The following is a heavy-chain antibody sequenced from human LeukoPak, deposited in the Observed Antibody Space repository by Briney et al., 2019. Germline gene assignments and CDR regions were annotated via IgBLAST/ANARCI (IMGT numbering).Heavy chain of an antibody. V-gene: IGHV3-13*01. CDR2: IAPSGDT. Sequence: GGSLRLSCAASGFTLSSYDMHWVRQVTGEGLEWVSYIAPSGDTYYPDSVKGRFTISGENGKNSLALQMNGLRAGDTAVYYCVREGGAVSGTGAFDIWGQGTLVTVSS. CDR3: VREGGAVSGTGAFDI. J-gene: IGHJ3*02. CDR1: GFTLSSYD. D-gene: IGHD6-19*01.